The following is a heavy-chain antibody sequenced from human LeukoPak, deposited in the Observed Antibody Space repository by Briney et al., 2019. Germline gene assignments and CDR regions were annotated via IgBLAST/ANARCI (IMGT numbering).Heavy chain of an antibody. CDR2: NTYFGSA. D-gene: IGHD1-1*01. V-gene: IGHV4-61*01. J-gene: IGHJ5*01. Sequence: SETLSLTCTVSGGSVSSNSNYWSWIRQPPGKGLEWIGYNTYFGSASYNPSLKSRVTISVDTSKNQFSLKLSSVTAADTAVYYCARVAAGSRENWFDSWGQGTLVTVSS. CDR1: GGSVSSNSNY. CDR3: ARVAAGSRENWFDS.